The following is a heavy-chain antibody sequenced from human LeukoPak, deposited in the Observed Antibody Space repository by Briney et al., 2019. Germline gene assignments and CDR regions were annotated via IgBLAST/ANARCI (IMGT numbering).Heavy chain of an antibody. V-gene: IGHV4-30-4*08. D-gene: IGHD3-10*01. CDR3: ARAKGMKYYFDY. J-gene: IGHJ4*02. CDR2: IYYSGST. CDR1: GGSISSGDYY. Sequence: SETLSLTCTVSGGSISSGDYYWSWIRQPPGKGLEWIGYIYYSGSTYYNPSRKSRVTISVDTSMNQFSLKLSSVTAADTAVYYCARAKGMKYYFDYGGQGTLVTVSS.